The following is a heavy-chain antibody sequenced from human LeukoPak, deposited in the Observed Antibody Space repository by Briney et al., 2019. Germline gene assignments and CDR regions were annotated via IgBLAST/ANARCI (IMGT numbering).Heavy chain of an antibody. J-gene: IGHJ3*02. Sequence: SETLSLTCTVSGGSISSYYWSWIRQPPGKGLERIGYIYYSGSTNYNPSLKSRVTISVDTSKNQFSLKLSSVTAADTAVYYCARGGNIYDYVWGSYRPDAFDIWGQGTMVTVSS. V-gene: IGHV4-59*01. CDR2: IYYSGST. CDR3: ARGGNIYDYVWGSYRPDAFDI. CDR1: GGSISSYY. D-gene: IGHD3-16*02.